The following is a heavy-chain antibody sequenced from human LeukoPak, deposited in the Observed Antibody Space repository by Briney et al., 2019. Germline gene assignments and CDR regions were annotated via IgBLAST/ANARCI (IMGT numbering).Heavy chain of an antibody. V-gene: IGHV3-30*02. Sequence: PGGSLRLSCAASRFAFSSYGMHWVRQAPGKGLEWVAYIQYDGSNAQYADSVKGRFSISRDSSKNILYLQMNSLRAEDTAVYYCARDRSTVTTWVDYWGQGTLVTVSS. J-gene: IGHJ4*02. D-gene: IGHD4-17*01. CDR2: IQYDGSNA. CDR3: ARDRSTVTTWVDY. CDR1: RFAFSSYG.